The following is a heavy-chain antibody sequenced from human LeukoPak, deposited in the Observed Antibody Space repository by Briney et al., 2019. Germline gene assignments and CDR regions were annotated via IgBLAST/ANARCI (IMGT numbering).Heavy chain of an antibody. Sequence: GGSLRLSCAASGFTFSSYEMNWVRQAPGKGLEWVSYISSSGSTIYYADSVKGRFTISRDNAKNLLYLQMNSLRAEDTAVYYCARDRYCSGGSCYSNYFDYWGQGTLVTVSS. V-gene: IGHV3-48*03. CDR1: GFTFSSYE. D-gene: IGHD2-15*01. CDR2: ISSSGSTI. J-gene: IGHJ4*02. CDR3: ARDRYCSGGSCYSNYFDY.